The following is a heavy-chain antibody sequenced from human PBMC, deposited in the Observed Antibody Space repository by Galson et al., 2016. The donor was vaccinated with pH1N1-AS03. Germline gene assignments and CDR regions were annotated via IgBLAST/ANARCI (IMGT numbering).Heavy chain of an antibody. CDR3: ANSPGYCSAGSCSDQRYFDS. Sequence: SLRLSCAGSGFTFDAYAMHWVRQAPGKGLEWVSGIDWNSGTIGYTDSVKGRFTISRDNAKNSLHLQMNILSGGETALYYCANSPGYCSAGSCSDQRYFDSWGQGTMVTVSS. CDR1: GFTFDAYA. CDR2: IDWNSGTI. V-gene: IGHV3-9*01. D-gene: IGHD2-15*01. J-gene: IGHJ3*01.